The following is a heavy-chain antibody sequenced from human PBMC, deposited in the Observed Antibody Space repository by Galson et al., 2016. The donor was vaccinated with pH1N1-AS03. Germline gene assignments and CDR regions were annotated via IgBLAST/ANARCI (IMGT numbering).Heavy chain of an antibody. J-gene: IGHJ4*02. CDR1: GFMFRFNW. Sequence: SLRLSCADSGFMFRFNWMTWVRQAPGKGLYWVANISPDGSVKHYVDSVKGRFTISRDTAKGSLYLQMNSLRAEDTAVYYCARSSNWAFDYWGQGSLVTVSS. CDR3: ARSSNWAFDY. CDR2: ISPDGSVK. D-gene: IGHD1-1*01. V-gene: IGHV3-7*03.